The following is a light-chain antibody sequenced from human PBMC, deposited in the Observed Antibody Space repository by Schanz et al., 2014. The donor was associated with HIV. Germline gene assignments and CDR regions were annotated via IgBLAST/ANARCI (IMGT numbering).Light chain of an antibody. Sequence: DIVLTQSPATLSVSPGETATLSCRASQSVGSDLAWYQHKPGQAPRLLIYGASTRATGIPDRFSGSGSGTDFTLTISRLEPEDFAVYYCQQCGSSPTFGQGTKVEIK. J-gene: IGKJ1*01. CDR2: GAS. V-gene: IGKV3-20*01. CDR1: QSVGSD. CDR3: QQCGSSPT.